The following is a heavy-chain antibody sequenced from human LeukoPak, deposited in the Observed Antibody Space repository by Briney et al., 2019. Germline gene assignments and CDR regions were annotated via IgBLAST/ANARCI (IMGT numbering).Heavy chain of an antibody. CDR3: ARGNYYYGMDV. Sequence: SETPSLTCTVSGGSISSSYYYWGWIRQPPGKGLEWIGYIYYSGSTYYNPSLKSRVTISVDTSKNQFSLKLSSVTAADTAVYYCARGNYYYGMDVWGQGTTVTVSS. J-gene: IGHJ6*02. V-gene: IGHV4-30-4*08. CDR2: IYYSGST. CDR1: GGSISSSYYY.